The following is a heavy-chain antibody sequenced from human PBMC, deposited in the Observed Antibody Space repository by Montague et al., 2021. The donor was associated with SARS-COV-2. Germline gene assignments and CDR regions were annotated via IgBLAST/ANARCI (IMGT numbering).Heavy chain of an antibody. V-gene: IGHV4-34*01. CDR1: GGSFSSYY. Sequence: SETLSLTCAVSGGSFSSYYWSWIRQPSGKGLEWIAEINHSGSSNXXPSLKSRVTTSVDTSKNQFSLKLTSVTAADTAVYYCARGPRITRIVVVITDIWFDPWGQGTLVTVSS. CDR3: ARGPRITRIVVVITDIWFDP. CDR2: INHSGSS. J-gene: IGHJ5*02. D-gene: IGHD3-22*01.